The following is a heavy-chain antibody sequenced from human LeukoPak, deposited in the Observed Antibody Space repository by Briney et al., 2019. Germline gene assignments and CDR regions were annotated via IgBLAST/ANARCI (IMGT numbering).Heavy chain of an antibody. CDR3: ARGPTYDFWSGYYFAY. CDR2: INHSGST. D-gene: IGHD3-3*01. J-gene: IGHJ4*02. Sequence: SETLSLTCAVYGGSFSGYYWSWIRQPPGKGLEWIGEINHSGSTNYNPSLKSRVTISVDTSKNQFSLKLSSVTAADTAVYYCARGPTYDFWSGYYFAYWGQGTLVTVSS. V-gene: IGHV4-34*01. CDR1: GGSFSGYY.